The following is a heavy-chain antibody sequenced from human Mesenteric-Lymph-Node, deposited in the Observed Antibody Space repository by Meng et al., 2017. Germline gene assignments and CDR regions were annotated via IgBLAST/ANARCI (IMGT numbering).Heavy chain of an antibody. V-gene: IGHV3-23*01. D-gene: IGHD3-22*01. J-gene: IGHJ5*02. CDR1: GFTFSSFS. CDR2: VSPSSDAT. CDR3: AKDAVVVARFDP. Sequence: EVQLLESGGGLVQPGGSLTLSCAASGFTFSSFSMTWVRQPRGKGLEWVSAVSPSSDATYYADSVKGRFTISRDNSRNTLYLHMNSLRAEDTAVYYCAKDAVVVARFDPWGQGTLVTVSS.